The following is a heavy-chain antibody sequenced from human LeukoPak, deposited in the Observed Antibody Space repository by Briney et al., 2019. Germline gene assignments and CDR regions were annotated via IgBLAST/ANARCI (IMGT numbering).Heavy chain of an antibody. D-gene: IGHD3-22*01. Sequence: SETLSLTCAVYGGSFSGYYWSWIRQPPGKGLEWIGEINHSGSTNYNPSLKSRVTISVDTSKNQFSLKLSSVTAADTAVYYCARERGRYYYDSSGPDWGRGTLVTVSS. V-gene: IGHV4-34*01. J-gene: IGHJ4*02. CDR3: ARERGRYYYDSSGPD. CDR2: INHSGST. CDR1: GGSFSGYY.